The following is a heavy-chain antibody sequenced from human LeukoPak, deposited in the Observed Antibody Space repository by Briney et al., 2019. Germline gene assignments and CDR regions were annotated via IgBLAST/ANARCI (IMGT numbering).Heavy chain of an antibody. V-gene: IGHV1-69*05. CDR2: FIPAFNTA. CDR3: VRDKGLTGDTCAFDI. CDR1: GDTFDTYT. Sequence: SVKASCKASGDTFDTYTISWVRQVPGQGLEWMGGFIPAFNTAHYARKFQGRVTITMDASTTTDFMEMSSLRFEDTAVYYCVRDKGLTGDTCAFDIWGQGTMVTVSS. D-gene: IGHD7-27*01. J-gene: IGHJ3*02.